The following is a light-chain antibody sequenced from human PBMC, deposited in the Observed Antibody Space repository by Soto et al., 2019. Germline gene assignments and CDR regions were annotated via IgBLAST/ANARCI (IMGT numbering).Light chain of an antibody. CDR2: GAS. Sequence: EIVLTQSPGTLSLSPGERATLSCRASQSVSNNYLAWYQQKPGQAPRLLIYGASNRATGIADRFSGPGSGTAFTLTITRLEPPDLAVYYPQQYGSSATVGQGTKV. CDR1: QSVSNNY. V-gene: IGKV3-20*01. CDR3: QQYGSSAT. J-gene: IGKJ1*01.